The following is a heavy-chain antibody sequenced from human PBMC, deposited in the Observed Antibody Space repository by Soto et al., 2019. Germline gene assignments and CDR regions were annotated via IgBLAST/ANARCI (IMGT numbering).Heavy chain of an antibody. Sequence: PSETLSLTCAVSSGSISSSNWWSWVRQPPGKGLEWIGEIYHSGSTNYNPSLKSRVTISVDKSKNQFPLKLSSVTAADTAVYYCARSYDYIWGSYRYYFDYWGQGTLVTVSS. V-gene: IGHV4-4*02. CDR1: SGSISSSNW. J-gene: IGHJ4*02. CDR3: ARSYDYIWGSYRYYFDY. CDR2: IYHSGST. D-gene: IGHD3-16*02.